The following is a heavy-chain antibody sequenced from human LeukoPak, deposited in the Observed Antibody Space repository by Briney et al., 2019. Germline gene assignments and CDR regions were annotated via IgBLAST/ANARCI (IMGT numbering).Heavy chain of an antibody. CDR2: IDPTDSYT. J-gene: IGHJ4*02. Sequence: RGESLRISCKGSGYSLTSNWISWVRQMPGKGLEWMGRIDPTDSYTYYSPSFQGHVTISTDKSITTAFLQWSSLRASDTAIYYCARQSRSAWYVFDFWGQGTLVTVSS. V-gene: IGHV5-10-1*01. CDR1: GYSLTSNW. CDR3: ARQSRSAWYVFDF. D-gene: IGHD6-19*01.